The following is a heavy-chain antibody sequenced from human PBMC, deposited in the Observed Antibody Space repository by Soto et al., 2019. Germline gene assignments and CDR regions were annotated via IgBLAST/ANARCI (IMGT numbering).Heavy chain of an antibody. J-gene: IGHJ6*02. D-gene: IGHD4-4*01. CDR1: GYTLTAYD. Sequence: ASVKVSCKASGYTLTAYDMHWVRQAPGQGLEWMGWIKFKSGGTTYAQKFQGRVTMTSDKSISTAYLQWSSLKASDTAMYYCARQLNQYSNYMGGARFDYGMDVWGQGTTVTVSS. CDR2: IKFKSGGT. V-gene: IGHV1-2*02. CDR3: ARQLNQYSNYMGGARFDYGMDV.